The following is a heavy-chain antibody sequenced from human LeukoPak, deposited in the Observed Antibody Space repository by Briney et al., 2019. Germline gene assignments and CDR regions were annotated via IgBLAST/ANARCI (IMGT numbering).Heavy chain of an antibody. CDR1: GGSFSGYY. D-gene: IGHD2-8*01. Sequence: TSETLSLTCAVYGGSFSGYYWSWIRQPPGKGLEWIGEINHSGSTNYNPSLKSRVTISVDTSKNQFSLKLSSVTAADTAVYYCARDRDCTNGVCYDNMDVWGKGTTVTVSS. CDR2: INHSGST. CDR3: ARDRDCTNGVCYDNMDV. V-gene: IGHV4-34*01. J-gene: IGHJ6*03.